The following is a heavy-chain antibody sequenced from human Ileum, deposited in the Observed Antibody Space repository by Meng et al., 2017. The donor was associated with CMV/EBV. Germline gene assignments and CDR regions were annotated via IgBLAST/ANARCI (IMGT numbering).Heavy chain of an antibody. J-gene: IGHJ4*02. CDR2: IYWNDDK. V-gene: IGHV2-5*01. Sequence: SGFSLNTSGVGVGWIRQPPGKALEWLALIYWNDDKRYSPSLKSRLTITKDTSTNQVVLTMTNMDPVDTATYYCAHHKYSSSWYYFDYWGQGTLVTVSS. CDR1: GFSLNTSGVG. CDR3: AHHKYSSSWYYFDY. D-gene: IGHD6-13*01.